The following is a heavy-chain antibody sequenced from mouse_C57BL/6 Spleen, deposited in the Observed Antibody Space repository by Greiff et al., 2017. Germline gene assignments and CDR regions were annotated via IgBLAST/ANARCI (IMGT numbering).Heavy chain of an antibody. V-gene: IGHV1-59*01. D-gene: IGHD1-1*01. CDR2: IDPSDSYT. CDR3: ARSTVVAKDPFDY. J-gene: IGHJ2*01. Sequence: QVQLQQPGAELVRPGTSVKLSCKASGYTFTSYWMHWVKQRPGQGLEWIGVIDPSDSYTNYNQKFKGKATLAVDTSSSTAYMQLSSLTSEDSAVYYCARSTVVAKDPFDYWGQGTTLTVSS. CDR1: GYTFTSYW.